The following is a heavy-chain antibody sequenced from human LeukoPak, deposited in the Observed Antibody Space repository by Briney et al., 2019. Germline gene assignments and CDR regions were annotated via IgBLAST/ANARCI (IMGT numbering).Heavy chain of an antibody. CDR2: IESEIGGGTT. J-gene: IGHJ4*02. Sequence: GGSLRLSCAASGFAFSRAWMSWVRQAPGKGLEWVGRIESEIGGGTTDYAEPVKGRITISRDDSKDTLFMQMNSLKSDDTAFYYCTTGMGDYWGQGTLVTVSS. D-gene: IGHD1-14*01. CDR1: GFAFSRAW. V-gene: IGHV3-15*04. CDR3: TTGMGDY.